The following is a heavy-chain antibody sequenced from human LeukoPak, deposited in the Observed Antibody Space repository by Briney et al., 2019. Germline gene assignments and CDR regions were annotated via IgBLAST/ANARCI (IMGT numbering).Heavy chain of an antibody. CDR2: IIPIFGTA. D-gene: IGHD4-23*01. J-gene: IGHJ4*02. V-gene: IGHV1-69*13. CDR3: ASADYGGNKPLGY. Sequence: GASVKVSCKASGGTFSSYAISWVRQAPGQGLEWMGGIIPIFGTANYAQKFQGRVTITADESTSTAYMELSSLRSEDTAVYYCASADYGGNKPLGYWGQGTLVTVSS. CDR1: GGTFSSYA.